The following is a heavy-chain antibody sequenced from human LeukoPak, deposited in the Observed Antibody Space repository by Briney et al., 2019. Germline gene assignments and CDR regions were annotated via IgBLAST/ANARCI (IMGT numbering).Heavy chain of an antibody. CDR3: ARALYSYSYFPFDY. V-gene: IGHV3-20*04. Sequence: GGSLRLSCAASGFTFDDYGMSWVRQAPGKGLEWVSGINWNGVSTGYADSVKGRFTISRDNAKNSLSLQVNSLRAEDTALYYCARALYSYSYFPFDYWGQGTLVTVSS. CDR2: INWNGVST. J-gene: IGHJ4*02. CDR1: GFTFDDYG. D-gene: IGHD5-18*01.